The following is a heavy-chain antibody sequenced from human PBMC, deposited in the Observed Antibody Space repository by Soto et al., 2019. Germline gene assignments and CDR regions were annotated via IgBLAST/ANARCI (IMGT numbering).Heavy chain of an antibody. D-gene: IGHD6-19*01. Sequence: QVQLVQSGAEVKKPGSSVKVSCKASGGTFSSYAISWVRQAPGQGLDWMGGIIPIFGTANYAQKFQGRFTITADESTSTAYMELSSLRSEDTAVYYCARDLPGIAVAGDWGQGTLVTVSS. V-gene: IGHV1-69*01. CDR1: GGTFSSYA. CDR3: ARDLPGIAVAGD. J-gene: IGHJ4*02. CDR2: IIPIFGTA.